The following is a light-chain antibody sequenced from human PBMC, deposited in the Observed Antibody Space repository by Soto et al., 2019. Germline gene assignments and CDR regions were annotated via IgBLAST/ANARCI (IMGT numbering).Light chain of an antibody. CDR2: GAS. Sequence: EIVLTQSPGILSLSPGERATLSCRASQSVSNDFLAWYQQKPGQAPRLLIYGASTRATDVPDRFSCSGSGADFNLSISRLETEDFAVYYCQQYGSSPPMTFGQGTKVEMK. CDR1: QSVSNDF. CDR3: QQYGSSPPMT. J-gene: IGKJ1*01. V-gene: IGKV3-20*01.